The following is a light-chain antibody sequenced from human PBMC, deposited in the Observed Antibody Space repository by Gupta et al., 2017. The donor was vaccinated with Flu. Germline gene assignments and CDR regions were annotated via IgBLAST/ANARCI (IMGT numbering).Light chain of an antibody. V-gene: IGKV3-11*01. CDR1: QSTNSD. CDR2: GAS. Sequence: PATLSLSPGERATLSIRTTQSTNSDSAWHQLRPAQTPRLLIYGASNRATGIPARFSGSGSGTDFTLTISSLEPEDFAVYYCQQCIEWPDTFGQGTKLEI. CDR3: QQCIEWPDT. J-gene: IGKJ2*01.